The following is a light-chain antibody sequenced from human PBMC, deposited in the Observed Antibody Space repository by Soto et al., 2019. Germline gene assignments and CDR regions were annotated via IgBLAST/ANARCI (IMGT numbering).Light chain of an antibody. CDR3: FSYTSSGTYV. Sequence: QSVLTQPASVSGSPGQSIPISCTGTSSDVGNYKYVSWYQQHPGKAPKLMIYEVSNRPSGVSNRFSGSKSGNTASLTFSGLQAEDETDYYCFSYTSSGTYVFGTGTKVTVL. J-gene: IGLJ1*01. CDR2: EVS. V-gene: IGLV2-14*01. CDR1: SSDVGNYKY.